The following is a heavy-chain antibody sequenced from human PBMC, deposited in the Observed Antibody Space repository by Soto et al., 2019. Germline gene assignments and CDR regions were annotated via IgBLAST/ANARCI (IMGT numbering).Heavy chain of an antibody. CDR3: AKRRDYGSGSSPHDAFDI. J-gene: IGHJ3*02. V-gene: IGHV3-23*01. CDR2: ISGSGGST. D-gene: IGHD3-10*01. CDR1: GFTFSSYA. Sequence: GGSLRLSCAASGFTFSSYAMSWVRQAPGKGLEWVSAISGSGGSTYYADSVKGRFTISIDNSKNTLYLQMNSLRAEDTAVYYCAKRRDYGSGSSPHDAFDIWGQGTMVTVSS.